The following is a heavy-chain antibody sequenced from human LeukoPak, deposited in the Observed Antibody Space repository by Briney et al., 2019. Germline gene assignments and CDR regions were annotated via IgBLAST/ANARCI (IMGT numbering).Heavy chain of an antibody. CDR2: TYYRSNWSN. Sequence: SQTLSLICAISGDSISSNSAAWNWIRQSPSRGLEWLGSTYYRSNWSNHYAVSVKSRIPINRETSKNQFSLQLNSVTPEDTAVYYCARDLTYYYDSSGEAPNWFEPWGQGTLVTVSS. CDR1: GDSISSNSAA. J-gene: IGHJ5*02. CDR3: ARDLTYYYDSSGEAPNWFEP. V-gene: IGHV6-1*01. D-gene: IGHD3-22*01.